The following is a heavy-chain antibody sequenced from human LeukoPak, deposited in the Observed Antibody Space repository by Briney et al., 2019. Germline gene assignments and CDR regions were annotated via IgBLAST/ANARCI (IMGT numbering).Heavy chain of an antibody. Sequence: GGSLRLSCAASGFTVSSNYMSWVRQAPWKGLEWVSYISSSGSTIYYADSVKGRFTISRDNAKNSLYLQMNSLRAEDTAVYYCARAEGYCSSTSCGHDAFDIWGQGTMVTVSS. D-gene: IGHD2-2*01. J-gene: IGHJ3*02. CDR1: GFTVSSNY. CDR3: ARAEGYCSSTSCGHDAFDI. CDR2: ISSSGSTI. V-gene: IGHV3-11*04.